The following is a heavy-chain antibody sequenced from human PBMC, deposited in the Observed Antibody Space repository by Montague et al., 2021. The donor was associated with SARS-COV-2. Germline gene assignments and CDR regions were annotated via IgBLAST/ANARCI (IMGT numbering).Heavy chain of an antibody. CDR2: IYYSGST. J-gene: IGHJ4*02. CDR3: ARGGTIFGVVTFPFDY. Sequence: TLSLTCTVSGGSISSGGYYWSWIRQHPGKGLEWIGYIYYSGSTYYNPSLKGRVTISVDTSKNQFSLKLSSVTAADTAVYYCARGGTIFGVVTFPFDYWGQGTTVTVSS. V-gene: IGHV4-31*03. CDR1: GGSISSGGYY. D-gene: IGHD3-3*01.